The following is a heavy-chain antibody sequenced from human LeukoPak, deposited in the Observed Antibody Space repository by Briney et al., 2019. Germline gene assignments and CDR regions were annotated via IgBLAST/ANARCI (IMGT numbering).Heavy chain of an antibody. D-gene: IGHD3-10*01. Sequence: SETLSLTCTVSGGSISSYYWSWIRQPPGKGLEWIGYIYYSGSTNYNPSLKSRVTISVDTSKNQFSLKLSSVTAADTAVYYCARGGVLLWLGELLEAPSYAFDIWGQGTMVTVSS. J-gene: IGHJ3*02. CDR1: GGSISSYY. V-gene: IGHV4-59*01. CDR2: IYYSGST. CDR3: ARGGVLLWLGELLEAPSYAFDI.